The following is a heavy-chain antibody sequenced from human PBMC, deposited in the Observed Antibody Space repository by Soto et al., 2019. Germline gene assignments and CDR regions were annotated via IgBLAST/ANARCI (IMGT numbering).Heavy chain of an antibody. Sequence: SETLSLTXAVSGGSFTSNNWWTWVRQPPGQGLEWIGEIYRTGSTNYNPSLKSRVTISLDKSENQFSLKVTSLTAADTAVYYCASRDPGTSVDYWGQGTLVTSPQ. D-gene: IGHD1-7*01. CDR1: GGSFTSNNW. V-gene: IGHV4-4*02. CDR3: ASRDPGTSVDY. J-gene: IGHJ4*02. CDR2: IYRTGST.